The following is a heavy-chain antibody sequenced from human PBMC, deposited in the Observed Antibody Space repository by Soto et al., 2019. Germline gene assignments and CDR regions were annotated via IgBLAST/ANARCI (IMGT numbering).Heavy chain of an antibody. CDR2: IYYSGST. V-gene: IGHV4-59*08. CDR3: ARQGYYDFWSGPHMDI. Sequence: SETLSLTCTVSGGSISSHYWSWIRQPPRKGLEWIGYIYYSGSTNYNPSLKSRVTISVDTSKNQFSLKLSSVTAADTAVYYCARQGYYDFWSGPHMDIWGKGTTVTVSS. D-gene: IGHD3-3*01. CDR1: GGSISSHY. J-gene: IGHJ6*03.